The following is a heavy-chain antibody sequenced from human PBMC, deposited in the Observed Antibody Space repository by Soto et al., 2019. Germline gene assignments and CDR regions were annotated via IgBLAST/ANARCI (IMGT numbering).Heavy chain of an antibody. CDR2: IWYDGSNK. V-gene: IGHV3-33*01. J-gene: IGHJ6*02. CDR3: ARDSDARGFGELPPLYYGMDV. Sequence: QVQLVESGGGVLQPGRSLRLSCAASGFTFSSYGMHWVRQAPGKGLEWVAVIWYDGSNKYYADSVKGRFTISRDNSKNTLYLQMNSLRAEDTAVYYCARDSDARGFGELPPLYYGMDVWGQGTTVTVSS. D-gene: IGHD3-10*01. CDR1: GFTFSSYG.